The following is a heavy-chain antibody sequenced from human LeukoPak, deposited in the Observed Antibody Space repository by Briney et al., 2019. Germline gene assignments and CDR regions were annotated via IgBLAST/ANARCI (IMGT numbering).Heavy chain of an antibody. J-gene: IGHJ6*03. CDR1: GYTFTSYA. Sequence: ASVKVSCKASGYTFTSYAMNWVRQAPGQGLEWMGWINTNTGNPTYAQGFTGRFVFSLDTSVSTAYLQISSLTAEDTAVYYCARVGANALGYCTNGVWPVKEDYYMDVWGKGTTVTVSS. D-gene: IGHD2-8*01. CDR2: INTNTGNP. V-gene: IGHV7-4-1*02. CDR3: ARVGANALGYCTNGVWPVKEDYYMDV.